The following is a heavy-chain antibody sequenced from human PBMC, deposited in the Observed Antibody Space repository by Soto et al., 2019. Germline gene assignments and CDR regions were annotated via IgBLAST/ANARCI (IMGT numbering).Heavy chain of an antibody. CDR2: IYYSGST. Sequence: QVQLQESGPGLVKPSQTLSLTCTVSGGSISRGGYYWSWIRQHPGKGLEWIGYIYYSGSTYYNPSVKSRFTISVDTSNNQFSLKLSSVTATDTAVYYCARAPIVVVTALDVYYYGMDVWGQGTTVTVSS. D-gene: IGHD2-21*02. CDR1: GGSISRGGYY. CDR3: ARAPIVVVTALDVYYYGMDV. J-gene: IGHJ6*02. V-gene: IGHV4-31*03.